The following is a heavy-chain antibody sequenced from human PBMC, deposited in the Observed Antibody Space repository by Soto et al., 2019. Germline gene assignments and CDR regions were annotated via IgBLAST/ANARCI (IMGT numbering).Heavy chain of an antibody. Sequence: EVQLVETGGGLIQPGGSLRLSCVASGLTVSSNYMNWVRQAPGKGLEWVSVLYSGGSTHYAGSVKGRFIISRANSKNTLYLQMNSMRAEDTAVYYCARDRPGDEGDAFDIWGHGTMVTVSS. J-gene: IGHJ3*02. CDR2: LYSGGST. CDR1: GLTVSSNY. CDR3: ARDRPGDEGDAFDI. V-gene: IGHV3-53*02. D-gene: IGHD3-10*01.